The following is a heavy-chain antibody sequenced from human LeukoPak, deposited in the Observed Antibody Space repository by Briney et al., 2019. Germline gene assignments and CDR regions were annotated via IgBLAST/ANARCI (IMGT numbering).Heavy chain of an antibody. V-gene: IGHV3-21*01. J-gene: IGHJ4*02. CDR3: ARGQNGFDY. D-gene: IGHD2-8*01. Sequence: KAGGSLRLSCAASGFTFSGYNMNWVRQAPGKGLEWVSSLSASTTYIYYADSVKGRFTISRDNAKNSLYLQMNSLRGEDTAVYYCARGQNGFDYWGQGTLVTVSS. CDR1: GFTFSGYN. CDR2: LSASTTYI.